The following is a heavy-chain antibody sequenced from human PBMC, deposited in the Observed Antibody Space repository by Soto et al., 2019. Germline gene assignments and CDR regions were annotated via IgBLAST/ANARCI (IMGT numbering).Heavy chain of an antibody. D-gene: IGHD2-21*02. CDR1: GNTFTSYD. CDR3: ARVGTVTADYYYYYMDV. Sequence: ASVKVSCKASGNTFTSYDINWVRQATGQRLEWMGWMNPNSGNTGYAQKFQGRVTMTRNTSISTAYMELSSLRSEDTAVYYCARVGTVTADYYYYYMDVWGKGTTVTVSS. J-gene: IGHJ6*03. CDR2: MNPNSGNT. V-gene: IGHV1-8*01.